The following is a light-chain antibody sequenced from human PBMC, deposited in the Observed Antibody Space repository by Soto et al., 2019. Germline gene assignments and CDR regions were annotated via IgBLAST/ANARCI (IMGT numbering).Light chain of an antibody. V-gene: IGLV2-14*01. CDR3: SSYTSSSTWV. CDR2: DVS. CDR1: SSDVGGYNY. Sequence: QSALTQPASVSGSPGQSITISCTGTSSDVGGYNYVSWYQQHPGKAPKLMIYDVSNRPSGVSNRFSGSKSGNTASLTTSGLQAEDEADYYCSSYTSSSTWVFGGWTKVTVL. J-gene: IGLJ3*02.